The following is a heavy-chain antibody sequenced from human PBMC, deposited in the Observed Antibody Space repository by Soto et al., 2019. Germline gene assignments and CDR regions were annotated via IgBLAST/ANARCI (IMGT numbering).Heavy chain of an antibody. J-gene: IGHJ4*02. CDR2: INPSGGST. CDR1: GYTFTSYY. CDR3: ARSRIVRATFDY. D-gene: IGHD3-22*01. V-gene: IGHV1-46*01. Sequence: QVQLVQSGAEVKKPGASVKVSCKASGYTFTSYYMHWVRQAPGQGLEWMGIINPSGGSTSYAQKFQGRXXMXRXXSTSTVYMELSSLRSEDTAVYYCARSRIVRATFDYWGQGTLVTVSS.